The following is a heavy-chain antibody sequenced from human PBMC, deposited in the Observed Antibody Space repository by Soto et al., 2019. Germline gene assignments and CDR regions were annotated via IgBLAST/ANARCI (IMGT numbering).Heavy chain of an antibody. CDR1: GFTFSSYS. CDR3: ARDENILTGPPAFDY. D-gene: IGHD3-9*01. CDR2: ISSSSSYI. V-gene: IGHV3-21*01. J-gene: IGHJ4*02. Sequence: PGGSLRLSCAASGFTFSSYSMNWVRQAPGKGLEWVSSISSSSSYIYYADSVKGRFTISRDNAKNSLYLQMNSLRAEDTAVYYCARDENILTGPPAFDYWGQGTLVTVSS.